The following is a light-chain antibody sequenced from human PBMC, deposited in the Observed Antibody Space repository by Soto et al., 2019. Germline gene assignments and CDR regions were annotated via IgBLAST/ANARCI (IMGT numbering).Light chain of an antibody. J-gene: IGLJ2*01. CDR2: RNS. CDR3: QSYDSSLSGSV. V-gene: IGLV1-40*01. Sequence: QSVLTQPPSVSWAPGQRVTISCTGSSSNIGAGYDVHWYQQLPGTAPKLLIYRNSNRPSGVPDRFSGSKSGTSASLAITGLQAEDEAYYYCQSYDSSLSGSVFGGGTKLTLL. CDR1: SSNIGAGYD.